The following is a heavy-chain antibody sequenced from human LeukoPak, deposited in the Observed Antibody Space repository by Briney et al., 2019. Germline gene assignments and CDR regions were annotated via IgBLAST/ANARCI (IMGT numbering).Heavy chain of an antibody. CDR1: GFTVSSNY. J-gene: IGHJ4*02. Sequence: GGSLRLSCAASGFTVSSNYMSWVRQAPGKGLEWVSVIYSGGSTYYADSVKGRFTISRDNSKNTPYLQMNSLRAEDTAVYYCARDLGGYSGYGDYWGQGTLVTVSS. CDR3: ARDLGGYSGYGDY. D-gene: IGHD5-12*01. V-gene: IGHV3-66*01. CDR2: IYSGGST.